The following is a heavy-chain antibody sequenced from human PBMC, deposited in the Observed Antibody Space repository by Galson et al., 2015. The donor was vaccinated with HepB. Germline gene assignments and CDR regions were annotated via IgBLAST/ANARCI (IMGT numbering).Heavy chain of an antibody. V-gene: IGHV3-30*04. Sequence: SLRLSCAASGFTFSRHAFHWVRQAPGKGLQWLSLISSDINTKNYAGSVKGRFSVSRDNSRDTVYLQMTGLRPEDTAVYFCASDLDGSGSFYNMLAYWGQGIMVTVSS. CDR2: ISSDINTK. CDR3: ASDLDGSGSFYNMLAY. CDR1: GFTFSRHA. J-gene: IGHJ4*02. D-gene: IGHD3-10*01.